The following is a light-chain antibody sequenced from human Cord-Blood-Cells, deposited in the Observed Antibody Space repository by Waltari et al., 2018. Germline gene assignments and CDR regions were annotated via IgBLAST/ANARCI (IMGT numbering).Light chain of an antibody. Sequence: QSALTQPASVSGSPGQSITISCTGTSSDVGSYNLVSWYQQHPGKAPKLMIYEVSKRPSGVSHRFSGSKSGNTASLTISGLQAEDEADYYCCSYAGVFGGGTKLTVL. CDR2: EVS. V-gene: IGLV2-23*02. CDR1: SSDVGSYNL. CDR3: CSYAGV. J-gene: IGLJ3*02.